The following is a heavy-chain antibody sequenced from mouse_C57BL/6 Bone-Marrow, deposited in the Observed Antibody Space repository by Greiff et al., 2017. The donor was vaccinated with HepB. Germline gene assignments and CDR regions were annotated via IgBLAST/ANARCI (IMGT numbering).Heavy chain of an antibody. J-gene: IGHJ3*01. CDR1: GYAFSSSW. CDR2: IYPGDGDT. D-gene: IGHD3-2*02. V-gene: IGHV1-82*01. Sequence: VKLVESGPELVKPGASVKISCKASGYAFSSSWMNWVKQRPGKGLEWIGRIYPGDGDTNYNGKFKGKATLTADKSSSTAYMQLSSLTSEDSAVYFCARWETAQADNAYWGQGTLVTVSA. CDR3: ARWETAQADNAY.